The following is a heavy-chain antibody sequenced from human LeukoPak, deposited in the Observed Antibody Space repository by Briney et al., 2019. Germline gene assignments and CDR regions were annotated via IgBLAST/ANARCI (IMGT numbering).Heavy chain of an antibody. J-gene: IGHJ3*02. V-gene: IGHV3-21*01. D-gene: IGHD1-26*01. Sequence: GGSLRLSCAASGFTFSSYNMNWVRQAPGKGLEWVSSISSSSSYIYYADSVKGRFTISRDNAKNSLYLQMNSLRAEDTAVYYCARGRVGATYDAFDIWGQGTMVTVSS. CDR2: ISSSSSYI. CDR1: GFTFSSYN. CDR3: ARGRVGATYDAFDI.